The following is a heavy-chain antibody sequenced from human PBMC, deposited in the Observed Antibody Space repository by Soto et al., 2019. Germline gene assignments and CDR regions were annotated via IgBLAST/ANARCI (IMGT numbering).Heavy chain of an antibody. V-gene: IGHV4-39*02. J-gene: IGHJ4*02. CDR1: GASFSDANYY. D-gene: IGHD2-21*01. Sequence: PSETLSLTCIVSGASFSDANYYWVWIRQPPGEGLEWIGSFYYDGRTYYNASLKSRVTISVDTSKNHFSLMLTSVTAADTAVHHCASRSHIVVAPTWGQGTLVTVSS. CDR2: FYYDGRT. CDR3: ASRSHIVVAPT.